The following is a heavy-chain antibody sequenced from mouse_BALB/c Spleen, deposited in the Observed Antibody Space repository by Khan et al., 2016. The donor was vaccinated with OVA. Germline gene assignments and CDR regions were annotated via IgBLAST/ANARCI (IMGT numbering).Heavy chain of an antibody. CDR3: ARWFDGYSSLYAMDY. CDR1: GFSLTSYG. Sequence: QVQLKESGPDLVAPSQSLSITCTVSGFSLTSYGIHWVRQPPGKGLEWLVVIWSDGSTNYNSVLKSRLSISKDNSKSQVFLKMNSLHTDDTAIYYCARWFDGYSSLYAMDYWGQGTSVTVSS. CDR2: IWSDGST. D-gene: IGHD2-3*01. J-gene: IGHJ4*01. V-gene: IGHV2-6*02.